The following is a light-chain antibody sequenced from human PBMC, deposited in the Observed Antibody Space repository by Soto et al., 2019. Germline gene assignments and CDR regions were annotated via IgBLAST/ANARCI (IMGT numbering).Light chain of an antibody. CDR2: AAS. V-gene: IGKV1-27*01. CDR3: QKYNSAPLT. Sequence: DIQMTQSPSSLSASVGDRVTITCRASQGISKYLAWYQQKPGKVPKLLIYAASTLQSGVPSRFSGSGSGTDFTLTISSLQPEDVATYYCQKYNSAPLTFCVGTKVEIK. J-gene: IGKJ4*01. CDR1: QGISKY.